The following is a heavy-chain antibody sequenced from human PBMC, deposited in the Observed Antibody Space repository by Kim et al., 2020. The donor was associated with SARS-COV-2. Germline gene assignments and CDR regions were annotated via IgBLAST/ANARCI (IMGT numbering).Heavy chain of an antibody. D-gene: IGHD3-10*01. Sequence: YYADSVKGRFTISRDNSKNTLDLQMNSLRAEDTAVYYCAKDPQYYGSGTHWGQGTLVTVSS. V-gene: IGHV3-23*01. CDR3: AKDPQYYGSGTH. J-gene: IGHJ4*02.